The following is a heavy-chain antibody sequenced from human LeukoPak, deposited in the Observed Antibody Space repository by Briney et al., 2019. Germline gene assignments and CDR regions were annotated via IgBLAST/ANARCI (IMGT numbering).Heavy chain of an antibody. CDR3: ARDRQDTAMFTLFDF. D-gene: IGHD5-18*01. CDR2: ISYDGSNK. CDR1: GFTFSSYA. J-gene: IGHJ4*02. V-gene: IGHV3-30-3*01. Sequence: QPGRSLRLSCAAPGFTFSSYAMQWVRQARGKGVERVAVISYDGSNKYYADSVKGGITISRDNTKNTLYLHMNTLRAEDTAVYYCARDRQDTAMFTLFDFWGQGTLVTVSS.